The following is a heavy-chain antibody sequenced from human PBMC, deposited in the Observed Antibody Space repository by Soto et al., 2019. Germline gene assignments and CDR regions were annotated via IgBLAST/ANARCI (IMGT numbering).Heavy chain of an antibody. Sequence: EVQLVESGGGLVQPGGSLRLSCAASGFTVSSNYMSWVRQAPGKGLEWVSVIYSGGSTYYADSVKGRFTISRDNSKNTLYLQMNSPRAEDTAVYYCARAYYYGSGGEFDYWGQGTLVTVSS. CDR2: IYSGGST. D-gene: IGHD3-10*01. CDR1: GFTVSSNY. V-gene: IGHV3-66*01. J-gene: IGHJ4*02. CDR3: ARAYYYGSGGEFDY.